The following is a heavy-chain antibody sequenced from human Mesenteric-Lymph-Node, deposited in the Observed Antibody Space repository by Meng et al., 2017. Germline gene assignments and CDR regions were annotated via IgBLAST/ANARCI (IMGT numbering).Heavy chain of an antibody. D-gene: IGHD3-10*01. V-gene: IGHV4-31*11. CDR3: ARDWVKYGSGSYYTGWFDP. CDR2: IYYSGST. Sequence: VHVTEAGPGLVRPSETLSRTCAVSGGSISSVYWWTWVRQSPGKGLEWIGYIYYSGSTYYNPSLKSRVTISVDTSKNQFSLKLSSVTAADTAVYYCARDWVKYGSGSYYTGWFDPWGQGTLVTVSS. CDR1: GGSISSVYW. J-gene: IGHJ5*02.